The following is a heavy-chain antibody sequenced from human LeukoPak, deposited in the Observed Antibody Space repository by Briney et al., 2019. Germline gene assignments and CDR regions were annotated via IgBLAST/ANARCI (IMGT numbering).Heavy chain of an antibody. CDR1: GGTFSSYA. D-gene: IGHD4-17*01. J-gene: IGHJ4*02. V-gene: IGHV1-69*04. CDR3: ARADYGDYYDY. Sequence: VASVKVSCKASGGTFSSYAISWVRQAPGQGLEWMGRIIPILGIANYAQKFQGRVTITADKSTSTAYMELSSLRSDDTAVYYCARADYGDYYDYWGQETLVTVSS. CDR2: IIPILGIA.